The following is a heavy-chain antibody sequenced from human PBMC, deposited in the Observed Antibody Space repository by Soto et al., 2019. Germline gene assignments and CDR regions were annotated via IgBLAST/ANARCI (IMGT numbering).Heavy chain of an antibody. V-gene: IGHV1-2*02. J-gene: IGHJ5*02. D-gene: IGHD6-13*01. CDR2: INPNSGGT. CDR1: GYTFTGYY. CDR3: ARDVRTSSWSYNWFDP. Sequence: ASVKVSCKASGYTFTGYYMHWVRQAPGLGLEWMGWINPNSGGTNYAQKFQGRVTMTRDTSISTAYMELSRLRSDDTAVYYCARDVRTSSWSYNWFDPWGQGTLVTVSS.